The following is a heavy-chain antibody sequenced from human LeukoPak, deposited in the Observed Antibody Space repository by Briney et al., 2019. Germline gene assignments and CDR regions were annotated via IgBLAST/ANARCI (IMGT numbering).Heavy chain of an antibody. D-gene: IGHD6-13*01. J-gene: IGHJ5*02. Sequence: SVKVSCKASGGTFSSSAISWVRQAPGQGLEWMGGIIPIFGTANYAQKFQGRVTITTDESTSTAYMELSSLRSEDTAVYYCAIEAAAGTWFDPWGQGTLVTVSS. CDR3: AIEAAAGTWFDP. CDR2: IIPIFGTA. V-gene: IGHV1-69*05. CDR1: GGTFSSSA.